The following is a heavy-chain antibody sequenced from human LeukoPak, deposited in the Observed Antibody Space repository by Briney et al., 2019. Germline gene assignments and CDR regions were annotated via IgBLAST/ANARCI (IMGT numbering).Heavy chain of an antibody. CDR2: IYHSGST. D-gene: IGHD1-26*01. V-gene: IGHV4-30-2*01. J-gene: IGHJ3*02. CDR3: ARADPAVGAFDI. Sequence: SQTLSLTCAVSGGSISSGGDSWSWIRQPPGKGLEWIGYIYHSGSTYYNPSLKSRVTISVDRSKNQFSLKLSSVTAADTAVYYCARADPAVGAFDIWGQGTMVTVSS. CDR1: GGSISSGGDS.